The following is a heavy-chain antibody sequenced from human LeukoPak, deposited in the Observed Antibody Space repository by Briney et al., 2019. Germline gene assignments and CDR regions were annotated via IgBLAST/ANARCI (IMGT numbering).Heavy chain of an antibody. Sequence: ASVKVSCKASGYTFTSYGISWVRQAPGQGREWMGWISAYNGNTNYAQKLQGRVTMTTDTSTSTAYMELRSLRSDDTAVYYCARDLSPYYDSSGYSDYWGQGTLVTVSS. J-gene: IGHJ4*02. V-gene: IGHV1-18*01. CDR2: ISAYNGNT. CDR1: GYTFTSYG. CDR3: ARDLSPYYDSSGYSDY. D-gene: IGHD3-22*01.